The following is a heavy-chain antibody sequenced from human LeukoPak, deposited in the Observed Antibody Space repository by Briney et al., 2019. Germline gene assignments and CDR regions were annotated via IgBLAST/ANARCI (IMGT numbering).Heavy chain of an antibody. CDR3: AKLGPYCSSTSCYIDY. D-gene: IGHD2-2*02. CDR1: GFAFSSYA. Sequence: GGSLRLSCVASGFAFSSYAMSWVRQAPGKGLEWVSAISGSGGSTYYADSVKGRFTISRDNSKNTLYLQMNSLRAEDTAVYYCAKLGPYCSSTSCYIDYWGQGTLVTVSS. CDR2: ISGSGGST. V-gene: IGHV3-23*01. J-gene: IGHJ4*02.